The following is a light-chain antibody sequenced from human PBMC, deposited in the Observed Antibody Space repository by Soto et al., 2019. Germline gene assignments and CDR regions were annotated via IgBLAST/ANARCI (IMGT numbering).Light chain of an antibody. V-gene: IGLV2-23*01. CDR3: CSYAGSSTSWL. Sequence: QSVLTQPASVSGSPGQSITISCTGTSSDVGSYNLVSWYQQHPGKAPNLMIYEGSKRPSGVSNRFSGSKSGNTASLTISGLQAEDEAEYYRCSYAGSSTSWLFGGGTKLTVL. CDR2: EGS. CDR1: SSDVGSYNL. J-gene: IGLJ3*02.